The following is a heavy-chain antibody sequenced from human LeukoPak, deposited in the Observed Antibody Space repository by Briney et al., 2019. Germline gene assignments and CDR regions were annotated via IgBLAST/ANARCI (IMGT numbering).Heavy chain of an antibody. Sequence: PGGSLRLSCAASGFTVSSNYMSWVRQAPGKGLEWVSVIYSGGSIYYADSVKGRFTISRDNSKNTLYLQMNSLRAEDTAVYYCARGRGRGSGSYYSDYWGQGTLVTVSS. D-gene: IGHD3-10*01. CDR2: IYSGGSI. V-gene: IGHV3-53*01. CDR3: ARGRGRGSGSYYSDY. J-gene: IGHJ4*02. CDR1: GFTVSSNY.